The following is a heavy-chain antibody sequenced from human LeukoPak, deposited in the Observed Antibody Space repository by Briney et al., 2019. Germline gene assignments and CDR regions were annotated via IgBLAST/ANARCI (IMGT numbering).Heavy chain of an antibody. J-gene: IGHJ6*02. Sequence: GGSLRLSCAASGFTFSSYSMNWVRQAPGKGLEWVSYISRSSGTIYFADSVKGRFTISRDNAKNSLSLQMNSLRAEDTAVYYCARDGTKGSMDVWGHGTTVTVSS. CDR3: ARDGTKGSMDV. CDR1: GFTFSSYS. V-gene: IGHV3-48*04. CDR2: ISRSSGTI. D-gene: IGHD1-26*01.